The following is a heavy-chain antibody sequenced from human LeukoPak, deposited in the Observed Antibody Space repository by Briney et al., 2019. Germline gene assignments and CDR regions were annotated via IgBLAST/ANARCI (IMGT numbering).Heavy chain of an antibody. CDR1: GFTFSTYW. CDR3: ARDYYYGMDV. CDR2: INPDGITT. V-gene: IGHV3-74*01. Sequence: GGSLRLSCAASGFTFSTYWMHWVRQAPAKGLEWVSRINPDGITTTCADSVKGRFTISRDNAKNTLFLQMNSLRAEDTAVYYCARDYYYGMDVWGQGTTITVSS. J-gene: IGHJ6*02.